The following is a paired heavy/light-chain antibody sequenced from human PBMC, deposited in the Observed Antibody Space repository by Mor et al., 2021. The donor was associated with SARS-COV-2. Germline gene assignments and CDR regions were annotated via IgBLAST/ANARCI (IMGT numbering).Heavy chain of an antibody. CDR1: GFTFSSAW. Sequence: EVQLVQSGGGLLRPGESLRLSCAASGFTFSSAWMTWVRQAPGKGPEWVGRVKSDGTTDYAAPVKGRFTISRDDSENMLYLQMDSLKTEDTAVYYCIADVPSKIAQFDYWGQGTLVTVSS. V-gene: IGHV3-15*01. CDR3: IADVPSKIAQFDY. D-gene: IGHD6-13*01. J-gene: IGHJ4*02. CDR2: VKSDGTT.
Light chain of an antibody. Sequence: DIVMTQSPLSLPVTPGEPASISCRSSQSLVHSDGYNYLDWYVQKPGKSPQLLIYLASNRASGVPDRFSGSGSGTDFTLKISRVEAEDVGIYYCMQPLHTPLTFGQGTRLDIK. CDR3: MQPLHTPLT. J-gene: IGKJ5*01. CDR2: LAS. V-gene: IGKV2-28*01. CDR1: QSLVHSDGYNY.